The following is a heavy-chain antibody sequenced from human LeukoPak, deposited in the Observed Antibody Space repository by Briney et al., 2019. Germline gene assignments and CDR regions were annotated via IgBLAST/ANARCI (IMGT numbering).Heavy chain of an antibody. V-gene: IGHV3-30*18. CDR1: GFTFSSYG. Sequence: SGRSLRLSCAASGFTFSSYGMHWVRQAPGKGLEWVAVISYDGSNKYYADSVKGRFTISRDNSKNTLYLQMNSLRAEDTAVYYCAKDLGYGDYWGQGTLVTVSS. D-gene: IGHD5-12*01. CDR2: ISYDGSNK. J-gene: IGHJ4*02. CDR3: AKDLGYGDY.